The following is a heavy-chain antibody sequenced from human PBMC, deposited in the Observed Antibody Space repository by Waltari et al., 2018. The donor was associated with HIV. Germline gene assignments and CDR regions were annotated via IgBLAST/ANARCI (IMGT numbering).Heavy chain of an antibody. Sequence: QVQLVESGGGLVQPGGSLKLSCAASGFTFSDYYMSWVRQAPGKGLEWVSYINPGGSTTYYIDSVKGRFTISRDNAKNSLYLQMDNLRGEDTAVYYCARPRYSGYDYPTYFDYWGQGDPVTVSS. V-gene: IGHV3-11*01. J-gene: IGHJ4*02. CDR1: GFTFSDYY. CDR2: INPGGSTT. CDR3: ARPRYSGYDYPTYFDY. D-gene: IGHD5-12*01.